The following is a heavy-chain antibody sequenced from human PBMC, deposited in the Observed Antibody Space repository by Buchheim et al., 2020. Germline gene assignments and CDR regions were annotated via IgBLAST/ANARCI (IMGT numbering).Heavy chain of an antibody. CDR2: IYYSGST. J-gene: IGHJ6*02. V-gene: IGHV4-61*01. CDR1: GGSVSSGSYY. Sequence: QVQLQESGPGLVKPSETLSLTCTVSGGSVSSGSYYWSWIRQPPGKGLEWIGYIYYSGSTNYNPSLKSRVTISVDTSKNQFSLKLSSVTAADTAVYYCARDFLPYSGSYYRYYGMDVWGQGTT. CDR3: ARDFLPYSGSYYRYYGMDV. D-gene: IGHD1-26*01.